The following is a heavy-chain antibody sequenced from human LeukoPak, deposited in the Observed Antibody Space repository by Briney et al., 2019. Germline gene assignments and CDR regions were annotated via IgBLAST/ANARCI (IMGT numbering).Heavy chain of an antibody. Sequence: SQTLSLTCAISGDSVSSNSAAWTWIRQSPSRVLEWLGRTYYRSKWYNDYAVSVKSRISVSPDTSRNRFSLHLDSVTPEDTAVYYCASGTFRNGMDVWGQGTTVTVSS. V-gene: IGHV6-1*01. J-gene: IGHJ6*02. CDR1: GDSVSSNSAA. D-gene: IGHD1-26*01. CDR3: ASGTFRNGMDV. CDR2: TYYRSKWYN.